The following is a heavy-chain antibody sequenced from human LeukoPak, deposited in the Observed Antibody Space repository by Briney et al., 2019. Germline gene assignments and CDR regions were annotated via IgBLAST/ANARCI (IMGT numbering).Heavy chain of an antibody. V-gene: IGHV3-23*01. CDR2: ITPSGGTT. Sequence: GGSLRLSCAASGFTFSIYGMNWVRQAPGKGLEWVSGITPSGGTTYYTDSVKGRFTISRDNSKNTLYLQMNSPRAEDTAVYYCAKDDAWGRFYHWGQGTLVTVSS. D-gene: IGHD3-16*01. CDR1: GFTFSIYG. CDR3: AKDDAWGRFYH. J-gene: IGHJ1*01.